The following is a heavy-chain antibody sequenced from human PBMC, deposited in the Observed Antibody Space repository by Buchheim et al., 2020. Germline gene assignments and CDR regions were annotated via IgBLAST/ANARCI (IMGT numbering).Heavy chain of an antibody. V-gene: IGHV3-66*02. CDR1: GFTVSSNY. J-gene: IGHJ5*02. D-gene: IGHD2-21*02. CDR2: IYSGGST. CDR3: ARERTLAAIHWFDP. Sequence: EVQLVESGGGLVQPGGSLRLSCAASGFTVSSNYMSWVRQAPGKGLEWVSVIYSGGSTYYADSVKGRFTISRDNSKNTLYLQMNSLRAEDTAVYYCARERTLAAIHWFDPWGQGTL.